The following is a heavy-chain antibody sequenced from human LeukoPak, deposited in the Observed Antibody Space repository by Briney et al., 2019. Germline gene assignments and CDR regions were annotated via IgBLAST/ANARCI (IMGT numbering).Heavy chain of an antibody. CDR3: ARVWEEDGAAFDY. J-gene: IGHJ4*02. CDR2: ISYDGSNK. CDR1: GFTFRSYA. V-gene: IGHV3-30-3*01. D-gene: IGHD4-17*01. Sequence: PGGSLRLSCAVSGFTFRSYAMSWVRQAPGKGLEWVAVISYDGSNKYYADSVKGRFTISRDNSKNTLYLQMNSLRAEDTAVYYCARVWEEDGAAFDYWGQGTLVTVSS.